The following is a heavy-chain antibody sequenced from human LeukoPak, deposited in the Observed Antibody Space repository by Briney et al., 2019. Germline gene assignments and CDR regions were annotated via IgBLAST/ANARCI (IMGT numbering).Heavy chain of an antibody. Sequence: ASVKVSCKTSGYTFIDYFIHWVRQAPGQGLEWMGRLNPNNGYTFYTEEFQGRVTMTSDTSISTAYMELSRLTSDDTALYYCARDLSSTSNWEFDYWAREPWSPSP. CDR3: ARDLSSTSNWEFDY. CDR1: GYTFIDYF. V-gene: IGHV1-2*06. CDR2: LNPNNGYT. D-gene: IGHD7-27*01. J-gene: IGHJ4*02.